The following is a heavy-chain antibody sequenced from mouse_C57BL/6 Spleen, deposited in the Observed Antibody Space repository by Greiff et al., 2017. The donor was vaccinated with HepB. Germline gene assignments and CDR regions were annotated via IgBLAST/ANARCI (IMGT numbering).Heavy chain of an antibody. CDR2: IDPSDSYT. J-gene: IGHJ4*01. V-gene: IGHV1-50*01. CDR3: ARAITAALIDY. Sequence: QVQLQQPGAELVKPGASVKLSCKASGYTFTSYWMQWVKQRPGQGLEWIGEIDPSDSYTNYNQKFKGKSTLTVDTSSSTAYMQLSSLTSEDSAVYDCARAITAALIDYWGQGTSVSVSS. CDR1: GYTFTSYW. D-gene: IGHD1-2*01.